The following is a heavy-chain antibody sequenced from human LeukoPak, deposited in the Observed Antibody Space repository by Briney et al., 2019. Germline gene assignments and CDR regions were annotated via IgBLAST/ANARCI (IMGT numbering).Heavy chain of an antibody. V-gene: IGHV1-24*01. D-gene: IGHD4-11*01. CDR2: FDPEDGET. J-gene: IGHJ5*02. CDR1: GYTLTELS. CDR3: ARGYSRGRVNWFDP. Sequence: ASVKVSCKVSGYTLTELSMHWVRQAPGKGLEWMGGFDPEDGETIYAQKFQGRVTMTEDTSTDTAYMELSSLRSADTALYYCARGYSRGRVNWFDPWGQGTLVTVSS.